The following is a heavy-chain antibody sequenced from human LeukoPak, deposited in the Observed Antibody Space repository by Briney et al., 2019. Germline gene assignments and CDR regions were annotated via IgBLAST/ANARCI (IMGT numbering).Heavy chain of an antibody. CDR3: AKTILLWFGELSRGYFDY. Sequence: GGSLRLSCAASGFTFSSYAMSWVRQAPGKGLEWVSAISGSGGSTYYADSVKGRFTISRDNSKNTLYLQMNSLRAEDTAVYYCAKTILLWFGELSRGYFDYWGQGTLVTVSS. CDR1: GFTFSSYA. CDR2: ISGSGGST. D-gene: IGHD3-10*01. V-gene: IGHV3-23*01. J-gene: IGHJ4*02.